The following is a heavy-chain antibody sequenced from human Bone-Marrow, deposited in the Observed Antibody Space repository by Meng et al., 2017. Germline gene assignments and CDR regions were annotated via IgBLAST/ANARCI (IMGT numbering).Heavy chain of an antibody. CDR3: ARSYDSSGYYYEYYFDY. D-gene: IGHD3-22*01. CDR1: GFTFSSYW. Sequence: GESLKISCAASGFTFSSYWMHWVRRAPGKGLVWVSRINSDGSSTSYADSVKGRFTISRDNSKNTLYLQMNSLRAEDTAVYYCARSYDSSGYYYEYYFDYWGQGTLVTVSS. V-gene: IGHV3-74*01. CDR2: INSDGSST. J-gene: IGHJ4*02.